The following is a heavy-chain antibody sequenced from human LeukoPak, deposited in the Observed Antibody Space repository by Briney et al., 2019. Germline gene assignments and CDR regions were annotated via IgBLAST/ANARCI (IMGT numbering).Heavy chain of an antibody. CDR1: GGSISSGGYS. CDR2: IYNSGST. Sequence: SETLSLTCAVSGGSISSGGYSWNWIRQPTGKGLEWIVYIYNSGSTSYNPSLKSRVTMSVDTSKNQFSLKLNSVTAADTAVYYCARGWGPAYCGGDCHRHFDYWGQGTLVTVSS. CDR3: ARGWGPAYCGGDCHRHFDY. D-gene: IGHD2-21*02. V-gene: IGHV4-30-4*07. J-gene: IGHJ4*02.